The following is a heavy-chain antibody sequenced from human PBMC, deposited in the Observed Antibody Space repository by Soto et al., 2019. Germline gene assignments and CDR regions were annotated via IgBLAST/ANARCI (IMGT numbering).Heavy chain of an antibody. J-gene: IGHJ6*03. V-gene: IGHV3-74*01. Sequence: EVQLVESGGVLVQPGGSLRLSCAASGFTFSTYWMHWVRQAPGKGLVWVSRINGDGRVTTYADSVKGRFTVSRDNAKNTLYLEMNSLRAEDTAVYYCARVGTGYYYKDVWVKGTTVTVSS. CDR2: INGDGRVT. CDR3: ARVGTGYYYKDV. CDR1: GFTFSTYW. D-gene: IGHD1-1*01.